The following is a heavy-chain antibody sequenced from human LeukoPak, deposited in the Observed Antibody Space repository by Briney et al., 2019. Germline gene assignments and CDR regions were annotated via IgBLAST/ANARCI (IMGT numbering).Heavy chain of an antibody. J-gene: IGHJ4*02. CDR2: INHSGST. CDR1: GGSFSGYY. V-gene: IGHV4-34*01. Sequence: AETLSLTCAVYGGSFSGYYWSWIRQPPGKGLEWMGEINHSGSTNYNPSPKSRVTISVDTSKNQFSLKLSSVTAADTAVYYCARRDVAAAGTLVGDQIDYWGQGTLVTVSS. CDR3: ARRDVAAAGTLVGDQIDY. D-gene: IGHD6-13*01.